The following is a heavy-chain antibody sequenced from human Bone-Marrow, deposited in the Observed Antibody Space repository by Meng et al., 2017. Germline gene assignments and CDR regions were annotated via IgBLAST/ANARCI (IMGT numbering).Heavy chain of an antibody. V-gene: IGHV4-31*03. D-gene: IGHD5-18*01. Sequence: VQLQESGPGLVKPSQTLSLTCTVSGGSISSGGYYWSWIRQHPGKGLEWIGEINHSGSTYYNPSLKSRVTISVDTSKNQFSLKLSSVTAADTAVYYCARGSWLQLWLQDYWGQGTLVTVSS. CDR1: GGSISSGGYY. CDR3: ARGSWLQLWLQDY. J-gene: IGHJ4*02. CDR2: INHSGST.